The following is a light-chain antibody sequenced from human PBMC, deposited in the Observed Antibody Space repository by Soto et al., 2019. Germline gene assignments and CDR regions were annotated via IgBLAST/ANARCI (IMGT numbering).Light chain of an antibody. J-gene: IGKJ5*01. Sequence: DILLTQSPATLSLSPGERAPLYCRASQNISIYLAWYQQKPGQAPRLLIYDASNRATGIPARFSGSGSGTDFTLTISNLEPEDFAVYYCQQRNNWPPEITFGQGTLLEVK. CDR1: QNISIY. V-gene: IGKV3-11*01. CDR3: QQRNNWPPEIT. CDR2: DAS.